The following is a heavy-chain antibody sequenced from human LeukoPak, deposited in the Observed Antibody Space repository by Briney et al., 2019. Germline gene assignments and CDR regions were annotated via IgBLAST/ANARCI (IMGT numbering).Heavy chain of an antibody. CDR1: GFTFSSYG. J-gene: IGHJ3*02. CDR2: ISYDGSNK. D-gene: IGHD2-15*01. CDR3: ARGGYCSGGSCYLGAFDI. V-gene: IGHV3-30*03. Sequence: GGSLRLSCAASGFTFSSYGMHWVRQAPGKGLEGVAVISYDGSNKYYADSVKGRFTISRDNSKNTLYLQMNSLRAEDTAVYYCARGGYCSGGSCYLGAFDIWGQGTMVTVSS.